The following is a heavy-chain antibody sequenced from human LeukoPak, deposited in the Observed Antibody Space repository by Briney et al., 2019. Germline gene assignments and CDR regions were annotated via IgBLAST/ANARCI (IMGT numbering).Heavy chain of an antibody. J-gene: IGHJ5*01. D-gene: IGHD3-9*01. CDR2: INSDGSKT. CDR3: ARPPDILTGKNWFDS. CDR1: EFTFSSYW. V-gene: IGHV3-74*03. Sequence: GGSLRLSCAASEFTFSSYWMHWVRQAPGKGLVRVSRINSDGSKTEYADSVKGRFTVSGDNTKNTMYLQMNSLRVEDTAVYYCARPPDILTGKNWFDSWGQGTLVTVSS.